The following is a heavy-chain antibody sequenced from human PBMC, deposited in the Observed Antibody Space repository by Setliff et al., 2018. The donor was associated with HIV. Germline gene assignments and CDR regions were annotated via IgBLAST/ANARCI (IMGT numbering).Heavy chain of an antibody. Sequence: VASVKVSCKASGYTFTGYYMHWVRQAPGQGLEWMGWINPNSGGTTYAQKFQGRVTMTRDTSISTAYMEVSRLRSDDTAVYYCAKDYYDSSGYIFFPGLPDYWGQGTLVTVSS. D-gene: IGHD3-22*01. V-gene: IGHV1-2*02. J-gene: IGHJ4*02. CDR1: GYTFTGYY. CDR3: AKDYYDSSGYIFFPGLPDY. CDR2: INPNSGGT.